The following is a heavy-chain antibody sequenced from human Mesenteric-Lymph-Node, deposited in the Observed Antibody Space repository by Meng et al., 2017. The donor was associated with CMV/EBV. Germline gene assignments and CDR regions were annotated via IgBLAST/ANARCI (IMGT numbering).Heavy chain of an antibody. CDR3: ARASTAYFYYYALDV. CDR1: GGTFGTYA. V-gene: IGHV1-69*10. CDR2: IIPILKKA. D-gene: IGHD1-14*01. J-gene: IGHJ6*02. Sequence: SVKVSCKVSGGTFGTYAVSWVRQAPGQGLEWMGGIIPILKKANYAQNFQGRVTITADESTDTAYMDLSSLRSEDTAVYYCARASTAYFYYYALDVWGQGTTVTVSS.